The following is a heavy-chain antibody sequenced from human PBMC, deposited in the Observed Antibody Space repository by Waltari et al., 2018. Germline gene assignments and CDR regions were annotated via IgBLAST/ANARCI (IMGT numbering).Heavy chain of an antibody. CDR3: ARGKQGVIVAGTGFDY. CDR1: GFTVSNNY. V-gene: IGHV3-53*01. J-gene: IGHJ4*02. CDR2: MYSGGRT. Sequence: EVQLVESGGGLIQPGGSLRLSCGGSGFTVSNNYMSWVRQAPGKGLGWVSVMYSGGRTIYADSVKGRFTISRDNSKNTLYLQMNSLRVEDTAVYYCARGKQGVIVAGTGFDYWGQGTLVTVSS. D-gene: IGHD5-12*01.